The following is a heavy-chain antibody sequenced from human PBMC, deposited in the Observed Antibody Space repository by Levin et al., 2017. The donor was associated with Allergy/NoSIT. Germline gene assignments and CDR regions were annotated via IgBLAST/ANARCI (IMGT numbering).Heavy chain of an antibody. D-gene: IGHD1-26*01. Sequence: GGSLRLSCAASGFTFSTNAMHWVRQAPGKGLEWVAIISYDGSKKNFADFVKGRFTISRDNSKNTLYLQMNSLRAEDTAVYYCATGIVGGTEGAFDIWGQGTLVTVSS. CDR2: ISYDGSKK. V-gene: IGHV3-30-3*01. CDR3: ATGIVGGTEGAFDI. CDR1: GFTFSTNA. J-gene: IGHJ3*02.